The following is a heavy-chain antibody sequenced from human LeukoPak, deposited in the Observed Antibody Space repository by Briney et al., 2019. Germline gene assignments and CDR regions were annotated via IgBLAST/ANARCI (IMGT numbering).Heavy chain of an antibody. V-gene: IGHV3-23*01. D-gene: IGHD2-2*01. J-gene: IGHJ4*02. CDR3: VRRGLVEDIVVVPASYYFDY. Sequence: GGSLRLSCAASGFTFSSYAMSWVRQAPGKGLEWVSTIVAGRDSTYYADSVKGRFTISRDNSKNTLYLQMNSLRAEDTAVYYCVRRGLVEDIVVVPASYYFDYWGQGTLVTVSS. CDR2: IVAGRDST. CDR1: GFTFSSYA.